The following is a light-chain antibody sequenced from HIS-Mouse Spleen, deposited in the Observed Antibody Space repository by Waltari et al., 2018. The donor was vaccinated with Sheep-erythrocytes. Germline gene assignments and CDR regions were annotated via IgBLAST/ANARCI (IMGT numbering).Light chain of an antibody. CDR2: EVS. CDR3: SSYAGSNNWV. CDR1: SSDVGGYNY. J-gene: IGLJ3*02. V-gene: IGLV2-8*01. Sequence: QSALTQPPSASGSPGQSVTISCTGTSSDVGGYNYVSWYQQHPGKAPKLMIYEVSKRPSGVPDRVSGSKSGNTASLTVSGLQAEDEADYYGSSYAGSNNWVFGGGTKLTVL.